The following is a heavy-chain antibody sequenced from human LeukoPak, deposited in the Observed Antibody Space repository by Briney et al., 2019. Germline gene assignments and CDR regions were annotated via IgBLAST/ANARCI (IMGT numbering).Heavy chain of an antibody. J-gene: IGHJ1*01. D-gene: IGHD4-23*01. CDR3: ARHYGGEYFQH. Sequence: PSETLSLTCAVYGGSFSGYYWSWIRQPPGKGLEWIGYIDDSGSTNYNPSLKSRVTISVDTSKNQFSLKLSSVTAADTAVYYCARHYGGEYFQHWGQGTLVTVSS. V-gene: IGHV4-59*01. CDR1: GGSFSGYY. CDR2: IDDSGST.